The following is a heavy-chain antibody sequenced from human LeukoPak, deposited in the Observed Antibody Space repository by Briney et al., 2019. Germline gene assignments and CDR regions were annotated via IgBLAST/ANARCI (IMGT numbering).Heavy chain of an antibody. CDR2: INPDGRDT. J-gene: IGHJ1*01. CDR1: GFTFNRCW. D-gene: IGHD2-21*02. V-gene: IGHV3-7*01. Sequence: GGSLRLSCVVSGFTFNRCWMNWVRQAPGKGLEWVAHINPDGRDTYYVDSVKGRFTISRDDAQNSMYLQMNSLRVEDTAVYYCTSWGDTTAEYFQRWGQGTLVTVSS. CDR3: TSWGDTTAEYFQR.